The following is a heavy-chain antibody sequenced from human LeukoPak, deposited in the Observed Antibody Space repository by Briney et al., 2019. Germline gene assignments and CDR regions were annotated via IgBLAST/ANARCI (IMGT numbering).Heavy chain of an antibody. CDR3: ARALTTLTYEGY. CDR2: ISGSNSYI. V-gene: IGHV3-21*01. D-gene: IGHD1-1*01. Sequence: GGSLRLSCAASGFTFSSYTMHWIRQAPGKGLEWVSSISGSNSYIFYADSVKGRFTVSRDNAKDSLYLRMNSLRAEDTAVYYCARALTTLTYEGYWGQGTLVTVSS. CDR1: GFTFSSYT. J-gene: IGHJ4*02.